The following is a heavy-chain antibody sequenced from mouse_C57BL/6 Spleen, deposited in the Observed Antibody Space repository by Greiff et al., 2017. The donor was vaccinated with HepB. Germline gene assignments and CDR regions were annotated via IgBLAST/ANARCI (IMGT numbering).Heavy chain of an antibody. V-gene: IGHV5-4*03. CDR3: ARRPQGFAY. J-gene: IGHJ3*01. CDR1: GFTFSSYA. CDR2: ISDGGSYT. Sequence: EVKLMESGGGLVKPGGSLKLSCAASGFTFSSYAMSWVRQTPEKRLEWVATISDGGSYTYYPDNVKGRFTISRDNAKNNLYLQMSHLKSEDTAMYYCARRPQGFAYWGQGTLVTVSA.